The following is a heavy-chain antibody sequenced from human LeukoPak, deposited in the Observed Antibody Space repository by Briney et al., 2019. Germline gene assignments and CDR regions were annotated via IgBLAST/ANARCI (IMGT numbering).Heavy chain of an antibody. V-gene: IGHV1-69*13. CDR1: GGTFSSYA. J-gene: IGHJ4*02. D-gene: IGHD4-11*01. CDR3: ARHDYSNYGYFDY. CDR2: IIPIFGTA. Sequence: GASVKVSCTASGGTFSSYAISWVRQAPGQGLEWMGGIIPIFGTANFAQKFQGRVTITADESTSTAYMELSSLRSEDTAVYYCARHDYSNYGYFDYWGQGTLVTVSS.